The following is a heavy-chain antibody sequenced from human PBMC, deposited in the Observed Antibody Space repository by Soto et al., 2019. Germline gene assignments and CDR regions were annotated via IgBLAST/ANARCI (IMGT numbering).Heavy chain of an antibody. V-gene: IGHV3-21*01. J-gene: IGHJ4*02. D-gene: IGHD2-2*01. Sequence: PGGSLRLSCAASGFTFGSYSMNWVRQAPGKGLEWVSSISSSSSYIYYADSVKGRFTISRDNAKNSLYLQMNSLRAEDTAVYYCARDPGYCSSTSCYYFDYWGQGTLVTVSS. CDR3: ARDPGYCSSTSCYYFDY. CDR1: GFTFGSYS. CDR2: ISSSSSYI.